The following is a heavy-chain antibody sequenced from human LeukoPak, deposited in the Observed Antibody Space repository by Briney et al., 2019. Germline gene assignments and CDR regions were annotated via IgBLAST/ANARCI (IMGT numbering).Heavy chain of an antibody. V-gene: IGHV3-9*01. CDR2: ISWNSGSI. CDR3: AKDLIAVAGGAFDI. CDR1: GFTFDDYA. D-gene: IGHD6-19*01. J-gene: IGHJ3*02. Sequence: GGSLRLSCAASGFTFDDYAMHWVRQAPGKGLEWVSGISWNSGSIGYADSVKGRFTISRDNAKNSLYLQMNSLRAEDTALYYCAKDLIAVAGGAFDIWGQGTMVTVSS.